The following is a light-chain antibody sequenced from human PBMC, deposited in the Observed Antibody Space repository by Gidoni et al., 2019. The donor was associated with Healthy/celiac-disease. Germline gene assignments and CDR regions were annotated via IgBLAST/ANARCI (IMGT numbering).Light chain of an antibody. J-gene: IGKJ1*01. CDR3: QQYNSYSWT. V-gene: IGKV1-5*03. Sequence: DIQMTQSPSTLSASVGDRVTLTSRASQSISSWLAWYKQKPGKAPKLLIYKASSLESGVPSRFSGSGSGTEFTLTISSLQPDDFATYYCQQYNSYSWTFXQXTKVEIK. CDR2: KAS. CDR1: QSISSW.